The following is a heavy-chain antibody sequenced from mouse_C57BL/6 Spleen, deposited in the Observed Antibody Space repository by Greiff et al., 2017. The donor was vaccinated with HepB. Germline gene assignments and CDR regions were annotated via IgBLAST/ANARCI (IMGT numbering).Heavy chain of an antibody. CDR3: AREGDYSNSDYFDY. J-gene: IGHJ2*01. D-gene: IGHD2-5*01. V-gene: IGHV1-52*01. CDR2: IDPSDSET. Sequence: QVQLQQPGAELVRPGSSVKLSCKASGYTFTSYWMHWVKQRPIQGLEWIGNIDPSDSETHYNQKFKDKATLTVDKSSSTAYMQLSSLTSEDSAVYYCAREGDYSNSDYFDYWGQGTTLTVSS. CDR1: GYTFTSYW.